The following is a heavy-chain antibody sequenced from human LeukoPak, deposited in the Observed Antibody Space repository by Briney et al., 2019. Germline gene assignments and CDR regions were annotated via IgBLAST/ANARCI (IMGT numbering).Heavy chain of an antibody. CDR3: ARGDYYDSSGYYPFDY. CDR1: GGSISSYY. CDR2: IYYSGST. V-gene: IGHV4-59*01. D-gene: IGHD3-22*01. Sequence: PSETLSLTCTVSGGSISSYYWSWLRQPPGKGLEWIGYIYYSGSTNYNPSLKSRVTISVDTSKNQFSLKLSSVTAADTAVYYCARGDYYDSSGYYPFDYWGQGTLVTVSS. J-gene: IGHJ4*02.